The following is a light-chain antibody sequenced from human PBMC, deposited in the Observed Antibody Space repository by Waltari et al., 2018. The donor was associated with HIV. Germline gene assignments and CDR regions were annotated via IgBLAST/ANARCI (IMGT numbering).Light chain of an antibody. J-gene: IGLJ3*02. CDR3: TSYISSATPE. Sequence: QSALAQPASVSGSPGQTITISCTGVGSDIYKDVSWYQHRPGEAPKVIIYEVTNRPSGASHRFSGSKSRNTASLTISELQSEYEADYFCTSYISSATPEFGGGTRLTVL. CDR2: EVT. CDR1: GSDIYKD. V-gene: IGLV2-14*01.